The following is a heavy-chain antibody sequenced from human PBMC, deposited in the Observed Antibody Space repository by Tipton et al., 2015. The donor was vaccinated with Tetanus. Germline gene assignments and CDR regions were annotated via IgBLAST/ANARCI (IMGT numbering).Heavy chain of an antibody. CDR3: ARDNPPVLIAAAGRFDP. V-gene: IGHV1-8*01. D-gene: IGHD6-13*01. CDR2: MNPNSGNT. CDR1: GYTFTSYD. Sequence: QSGPEVRKPGASVKVSCKASGYTFTSYDINWVRQATGQGLEWMGWMNPNSGNTGYAQKLQGRVTMTTDTSTSTAYMELRSLRSDDTAVYYCARDNPPVLIAAAGRFDPWGQGTLVTVSS. J-gene: IGHJ5*02.